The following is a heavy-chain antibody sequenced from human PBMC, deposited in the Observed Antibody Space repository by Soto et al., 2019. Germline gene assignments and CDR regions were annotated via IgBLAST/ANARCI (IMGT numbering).Heavy chain of an antibody. V-gene: IGHV1-8*02. J-gene: IGHJ6*02. CDR1: GYTFTGYY. CDR3: ARLSITMVRGVISPTSTPLGMDV. D-gene: IGHD3-10*01. CDR2: MNPNSGNT. Sequence: ASVKVSCKASGYTFTGYYMHWVRQATGQGLEWMGWMNPNSGNTGYAQKFQGRVTMTRNTSISTAYMELSSLRSEDTAVYYCARLSITMVRGVISPTSTPLGMDVWGQGTTVTVSS.